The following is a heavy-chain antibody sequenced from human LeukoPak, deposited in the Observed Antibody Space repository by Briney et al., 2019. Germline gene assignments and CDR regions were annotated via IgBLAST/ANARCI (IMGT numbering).Heavy chain of an antibody. J-gene: IGHJ6*02. CDR1: GGTFCSYA. Sequence: AASVKVSCKASGGTFCSYAISWVRQAPGQGLERMGGIIPIFGTANYAQKFQGRVTITADESTSTAYMELSSLRSEDTAVYYCARERIAAAGSLLYYYGMDVWGQGTTVTVSS. CDR2: IIPIFGTA. V-gene: IGHV1-69*01. CDR3: ARERIAAAGSLLYYYGMDV. D-gene: IGHD6-13*01.